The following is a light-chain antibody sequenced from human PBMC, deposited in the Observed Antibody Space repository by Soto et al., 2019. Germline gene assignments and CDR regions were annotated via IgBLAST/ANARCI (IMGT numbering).Light chain of an antibody. CDR1: QDISNY. Sequence: DIQMTQSPSSLSASVGDRVTITCQASQDISNYLNWYQQKPGKAPELLIYDASNLETGVPSRFSGSGSGTDFTFTISSLQPEDIATYYCQQYDNLSPGWTFGQGTKVEIK. CDR3: QQYDNLSPGWT. J-gene: IGKJ1*01. V-gene: IGKV1-33*01. CDR2: DAS.